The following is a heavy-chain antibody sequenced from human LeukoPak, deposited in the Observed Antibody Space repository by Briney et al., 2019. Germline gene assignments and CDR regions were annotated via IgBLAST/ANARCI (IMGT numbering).Heavy chain of an antibody. D-gene: IGHD3-10*01. CDR1: GFTFTNYW. CDR2: INTDGNNT. CDR3: ARFGWVPPAHFDL. V-gene: IGHV3-74*01. Sequence: PGGSLRLSCAASGFTFTNYWMHWVREAPGTGLVWGSIINTDGNNTNSAASVKGRFTISKDYANNTLYLQMNSLSAEDTAVYFSARFGWVPPAHFDLWGQGTLVTVSS. J-gene: IGHJ4*02.